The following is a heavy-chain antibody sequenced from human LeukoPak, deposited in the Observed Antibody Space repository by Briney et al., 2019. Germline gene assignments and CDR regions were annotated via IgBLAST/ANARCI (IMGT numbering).Heavy chain of an antibody. Sequence: AGGSLRLSCAASGFTFSNCWMSWVRQAPGKGLEWVANIKQDGSEKYYVDSVKGRFTISRDNAKNSLYLQMNSLRAEDTAVYYCVRDLGMIPTYYQYDMDVWGQGTTVTVSS. V-gene: IGHV3-7*01. CDR2: IKQDGSEK. CDR1: GFTFSNCW. D-gene: IGHD3-16*01. J-gene: IGHJ6*02. CDR3: VRDLGMIPTYYQYDMDV.